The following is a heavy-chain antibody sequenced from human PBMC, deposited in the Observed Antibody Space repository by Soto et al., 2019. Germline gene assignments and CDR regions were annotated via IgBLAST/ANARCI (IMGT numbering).Heavy chain of an antibody. CDR3: ARNRGYSQGD. CDR1: GDSINGNY. D-gene: IGHD5-18*01. J-gene: IGHJ4*02. Sequence: QVQLQESGPGLVQPSGTLSLTCTVSGDSINGNYWSWVRQPPGKGPEWIGEIYDSGTTYYNPSLNRRATISLDKSKNQFSLNLNSVTAADTAVYYCARNRGYSQGDWGPGTLVTVSS. CDR2: IYDSGTT. V-gene: IGHV4-4*02.